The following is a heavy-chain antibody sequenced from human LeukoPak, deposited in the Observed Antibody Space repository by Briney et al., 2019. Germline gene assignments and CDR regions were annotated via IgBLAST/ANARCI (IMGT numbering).Heavy chain of an antibody. V-gene: IGHV3-21*01. Sequence: PGGSLRLSCAASGFTFSSYSMTWVRQAPGKGLEWVSSISSSSSYIYYADSVKGRFTISRDNAKNSLYLQMNSLRAEDTAVYYCARDRFLAKNDYWGQGTLVTVSS. CDR1: GFTFSSYS. J-gene: IGHJ4*02. CDR3: ARDRFLAKNDY. CDR2: ISSSSSYI.